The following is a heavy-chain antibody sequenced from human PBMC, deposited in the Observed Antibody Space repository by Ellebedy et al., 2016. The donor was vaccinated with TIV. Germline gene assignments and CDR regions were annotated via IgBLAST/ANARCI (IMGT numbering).Heavy chain of an antibody. V-gene: IGHV4-4*07. D-gene: IGHD1-14*01. CDR1: GGSFSSYY. Sequence: SETLSLXXTVSGGSFSSYYWSWIRQSAGKGLEWIGRIFMSGSTSHNPSLKNRVTMSVDASTTQLSLNLSSVTAADTAVYFCARLKQSRDRSHWYFDLWGRGTLVTVSS. CDR2: IFMSGST. CDR3: ARLKQSRDRSHWYFDL. J-gene: IGHJ2*01.